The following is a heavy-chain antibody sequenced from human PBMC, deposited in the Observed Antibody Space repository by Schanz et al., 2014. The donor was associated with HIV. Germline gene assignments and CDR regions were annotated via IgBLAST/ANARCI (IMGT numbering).Heavy chain of an antibody. CDR1: GFTFSNYG. D-gene: IGHD3-22*01. V-gene: IGHV3-33*08. J-gene: IGHJ5*02. CDR3: ARQSTYYYDTSGYQFDP. CDR2: IWFDGTNK. Sequence: VHVVESGGGPVKPGGSLRLSCTGSGFTFSNYGMHWVRQAPGKGLEWVAVIWFDGTNKYYADSVKGRFTISRDNSKNTLYLQMNSLRAEDTAVYYCARQSTYYYDTSGYQFDPWGQGTLVTVSS.